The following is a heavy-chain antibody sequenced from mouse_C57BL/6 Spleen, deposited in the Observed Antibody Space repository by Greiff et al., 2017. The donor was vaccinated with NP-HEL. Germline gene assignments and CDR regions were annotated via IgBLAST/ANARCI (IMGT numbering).Heavy chain of an antibody. CDR1: GYTFTDYE. D-gene: IGHD1-1*01. V-gene: IGHV1-15*01. CDR2: IDPETGGT. CDR3: TNGQYYFDY. Sequence: QVQLQQSGAELVRPGASVTLSCKASGYTFTDYEMHWVKQTPVHGLEWIGAIDPETGGTAYNQKFKGKAILTADKSSSTAYMELRSLTSEDSAVYYCTNGQYYFDYWGQGTTLTVSS. J-gene: IGHJ2*01.